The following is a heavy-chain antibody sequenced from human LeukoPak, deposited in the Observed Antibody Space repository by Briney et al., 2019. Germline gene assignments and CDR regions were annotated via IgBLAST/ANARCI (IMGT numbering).Heavy chain of an antibody. CDR1: GFTFSSYW. Sequence: GGSLRLSCAASGFTFSSYWMSWVRQAPGKGLEWVANINQDGSEKYYVDSVKGRFTISRDNAKNSLYLQVNSLGTEDTALYYCARSRSLHDYWGQGTLVTVSS. V-gene: IGHV3-7*01. CDR3: ARSRSLHDY. J-gene: IGHJ4*02. CDR2: INQDGSEK.